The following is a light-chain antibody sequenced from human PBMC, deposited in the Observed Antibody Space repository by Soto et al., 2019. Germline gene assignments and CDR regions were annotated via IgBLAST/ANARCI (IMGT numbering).Light chain of an antibody. Sequence: AIRMTQSPSSLSASTGDRVTITCRASQGISSYLAWYQQKPGKAPKLLIYAASTLQSGVPSRFSGSGAGTDFTLTISCLQSEDFETYYCHQYYSYPLFGQGTKLEIK. V-gene: IGKV1-8*01. CDR2: AAS. J-gene: IGKJ2*01. CDR3: HQYYSYPL. CDR1: QGISSY.